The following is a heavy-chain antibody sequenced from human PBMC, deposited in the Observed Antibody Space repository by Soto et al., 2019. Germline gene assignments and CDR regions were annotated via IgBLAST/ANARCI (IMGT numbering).Heavy chain of an antibody. CDR3: AADLYDSSDGKDLGVY. CDR2: IVVGSGIT. Sequence: ASVKVSCNASGFTFTDSAVQWVRQARGQRLEWIGWIVVGSGITNDTQKFQARVTITRDMSTSTAYMELSSLRSEDTAVYYCAADLYDSSDGKDLGVYWGQGTLVTVSS. J-gene: IGHJ4*02. CDR1: GFTFTDSA. V-gene: IGHV1-58*01. D-gene: IGHD3-22*01.